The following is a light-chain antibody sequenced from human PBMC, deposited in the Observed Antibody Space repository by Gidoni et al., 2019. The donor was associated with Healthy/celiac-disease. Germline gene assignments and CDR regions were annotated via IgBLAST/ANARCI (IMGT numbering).Light chain of an antibody. V-gene: IGLV2-23*03. CDR3: CSYAGSSTFV. J-gene: IGLJ2*01. CDR1: SSDVGSYNL. Sequence: QSALTQPDSVSGSPGQSITISCTGTSSDVGSYNLVSWYQQHQGKAPKLMIYEGSKRPSGVSNRFSGSKSGNTASLTISGLQAEDEAYYYCCSYAGSSTFVFGGGTKLTVL. CDR2: EGS.